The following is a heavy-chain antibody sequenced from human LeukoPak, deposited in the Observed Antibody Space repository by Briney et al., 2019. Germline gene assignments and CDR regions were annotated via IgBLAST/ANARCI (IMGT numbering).Heavy chain of an antibody. Sequence: SETLSLTCTVPGGSISSGSYYWSWIRQPAGKGLEWIGRIYTSGSTNYNPSLKSRVTISVDTSKNQFSLKLSSVTAADTAVYYCAAAGGASYYYYGMDVWGQGTTVTVSS. CDR1: GGSISSGSYY. D-gene: IGHD6-13*01. V-gene: IGHV4-61*02. J-gene: IGHJ6*02. CDR2: IYTSGST. CDR3: AAAGGASYYYYGMDV.